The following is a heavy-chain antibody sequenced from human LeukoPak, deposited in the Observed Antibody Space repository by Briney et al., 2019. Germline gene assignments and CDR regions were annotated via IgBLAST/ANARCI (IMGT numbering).Heavy chain of an antibody. Sequence: GASVKVSCKASGGTFSSYAISWVRQAPGQGLEWMGIINPSSGSTSNAQKFQGRVTMTRDTSTSTVYMELSSLRSEDTAVYYCARDGEYYDSRGSYFDSWGQGTLVTVSS. J-gene: IGHJ4*02. D-gene: IGHD3-22*01. CDR2: INPSSGST. V-gene: IGHV1-46*01. CDR1: GGTFSSYA. CDR3: ARDGEYYDSRGSYFDS.